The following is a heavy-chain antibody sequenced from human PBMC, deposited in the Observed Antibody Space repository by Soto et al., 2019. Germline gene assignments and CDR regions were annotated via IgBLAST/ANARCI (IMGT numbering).Heavy chain of an antibody. CDR2: ISWNSGSI. Sequence: EVQLVESGGGLVQPGRSLRLSCAASGFTFDDYVMHWVRQAPGKGLEWVSGISWNSGSIGYADSVKGRFTISRDNAKNSLYLQMSSLRAEDTALYYCAKGRAGGVTGYYNWFDPWGQGTLVTVSS. CDR3: AKGRAGGVTGYYNWFDP. CDR1: GFTFDDYV. D-gene: IGHD3-9*01. V-gene: IGHV3-9*01. J-gene: IGHJ5*02.